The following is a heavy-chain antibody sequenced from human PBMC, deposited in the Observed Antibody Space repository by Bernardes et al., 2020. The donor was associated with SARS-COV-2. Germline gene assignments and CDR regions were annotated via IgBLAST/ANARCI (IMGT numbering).Heavy chain of an antibody. D-gene: IGHD3-3*01. V-gene: IGHV1-18*04. Sequence: ASVKVSCKASGYTFTSYGISWVRQAPGQGLEWMGWISAYNGNTNYAQKLQGRVTMTTDTSTSTAYMELSSLRSEDTAVYYCAREMYYDFWSGGAYYYYGMDVWGQGTTVTVSS. CDR3: AREMYYDFWSGGAYYYYGMDV. CDR2: ISAYNGNT. J-gene: IGHJ6*02. CDR1: GYTFTSYG.